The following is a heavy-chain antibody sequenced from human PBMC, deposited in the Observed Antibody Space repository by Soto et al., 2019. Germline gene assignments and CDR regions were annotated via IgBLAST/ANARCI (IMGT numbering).Heavy chain of an antibody. CDR2: ISGSGGSI. CDR1: GFTFSSYA. Sequence: DVQLLESGGDLVQPGESLRLSCVASGFTFSSYAMNWVRQAPGMGLEWVSSISGSGGSIYYADSVKGRFAISRDNSKNTLFLQMSSLRVEETAIYYCVKAISYGYDFLDYWGQGTLVTVSS. CDR3: VKAISYGYDFLDY. J-gene: IGHJ4*02. V-gene: IGHV3-23*01. D-gene: IGHD5-18*01.